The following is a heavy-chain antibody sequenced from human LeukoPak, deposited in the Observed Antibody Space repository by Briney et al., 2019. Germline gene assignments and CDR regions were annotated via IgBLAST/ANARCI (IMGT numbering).Heavy chain of an antibody. CDR1: GYTFTGYY. V-gene: IGHV1-2*02. J-gene: IGHJ4*02. CDR3: ARDLLDYGDGFDY. D-gene: IGHD4-17*01. CDR2: INPNSGGT. Sequence: ASVKVSCKASGYTFTGYYMHWVRQAPGQGLEWMGWINPNSGGTNYAQKFQGRVTMTRDTSISTAYMELSRLRSGDTAVYYCARDLLDYGDGFDYWGQGTLVTVSS.